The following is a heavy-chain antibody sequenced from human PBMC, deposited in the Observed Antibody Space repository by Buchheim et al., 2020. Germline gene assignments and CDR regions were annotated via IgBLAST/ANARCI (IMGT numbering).Heavy chain of an antibody. D-gene: IGHD3-10*02. Sequence: QVQLVQSGAEVKKPGASVKVSCKASGYTFTSYYMHWVRQAPGQGLEWMGIINPSGGSTSYAQKFQGRVTMTRDTSTSTVYMELSSLGSEDTAVNYCARDLLLYGRLPGSLFVMDVWGQG. J-gene: IGHJ6*02. V-gene: IGHV1-46*03. CDR1: GYTFTSYY. CDR2: INPSGGST. CDR3: ARDLLLYGRLPGSLFVMDV.